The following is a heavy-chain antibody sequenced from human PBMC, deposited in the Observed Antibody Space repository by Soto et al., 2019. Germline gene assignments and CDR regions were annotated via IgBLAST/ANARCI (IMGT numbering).Heavy chain of an antibody. D-gene: IGHD6-13*01. CDR2: ISAFKGNT. Sequence: VQLVQSGAEVKEPGASVKVSCKASGYTFTSYGISWVRQAPGPGLEWMGWISAFKGNTNYAQKLQGRVTLTTDTSTRTAYLELRSLRSDATAVYYCARGGSSRYGVDSWGQGTLVTVSS. J-gene: IGHJ4*02. CDR1: GYTFTSYG. CDR3: ARGGSSRYGVDS. V-gene: IGHV1-18*01.